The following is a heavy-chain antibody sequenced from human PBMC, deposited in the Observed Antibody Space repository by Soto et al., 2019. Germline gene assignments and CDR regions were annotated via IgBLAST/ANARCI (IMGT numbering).Heavy chain of an antibody. J-gene: IGHJ6*02. D-gene: IGHD3-3*01. Sequence: ASVKVSCKASGYTFTSYGISWVLQAPGQGLEWMGWISAYNGNTNYAQKPQGRVTMTTDTSTSTAYMELRSLRSDDTAVYYCAKGERAPGVEWLLLAYYYGMDVWGQGTTVTVS. CDR3: AKGERAPGVEWLLLAYYYGMDV. V-gene: IGHV1-18*04. CDR2: ISAYNGNT. CDR1: GYTFTSYG.